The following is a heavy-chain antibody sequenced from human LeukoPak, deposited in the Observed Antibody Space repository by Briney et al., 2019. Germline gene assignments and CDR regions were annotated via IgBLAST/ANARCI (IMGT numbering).Heavy chain of an antibody. CDR2: ISGSGGST. V-gene: IGHV3-23*01. CDR3: AKDRVYTHYYDSSGSPGSLDV. D-gene: IGHD3-22*01. CDR1: GFTFSSYW. J-gene: IGHJ6*04. Sequence: PGGSLRLSCAASGFTFSSYWMSWVRQAAGKGLEWVSAISGSGGSTYYADSVKGRFTISRDNSKNTLYLQMNSLRAEDTAVYYCAKDRVYTHYYDSSGSPGSLDVWGKGTTVTISS.